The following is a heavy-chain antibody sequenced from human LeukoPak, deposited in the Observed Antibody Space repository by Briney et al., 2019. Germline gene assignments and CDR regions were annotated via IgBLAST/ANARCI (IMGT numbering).Heavy chain of an antibody. CDR1: GFTFSSYW. D-gene: IGHD2-21*01. Sequence: GGSLRLSCAASGFTFSSYWMNWARQAPGKGLEWVGRIKPKTDGETTEYAAPVKGRFSISRDDSKNMLYLQMNSLKTEDTAVYYCITPLPYSAQGGQGTLVTVSS. CDR2: IKPKTDGETT. J-gene: IGHJ4*02. CDR3: ITPLPYSAQ. V-gene: IGHV3-15*07.